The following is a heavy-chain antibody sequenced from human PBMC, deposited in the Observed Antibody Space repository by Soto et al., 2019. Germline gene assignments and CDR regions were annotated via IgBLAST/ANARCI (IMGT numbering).Heavy chain of an antibody. Sequence: QVQLQESGPGLVKPSQTLSLTCTVSGGSISDGAYYWSWIRQPPGKGLEWNEHIYDSGNTYNNPSLKSRLTISVDTSKNHFSLNLNSVTAADTAVYYCASGLSGDKVDQWGQGTLVTVSS. V-gene: IGHV4-30-4*01. D-gene: IGHD2-21*01. CDR1: GGSISDGAYY. J-gene: IGHJ4*02. CDR3: ASGLSGDKVDQ. CDR2: IYDSGNT.